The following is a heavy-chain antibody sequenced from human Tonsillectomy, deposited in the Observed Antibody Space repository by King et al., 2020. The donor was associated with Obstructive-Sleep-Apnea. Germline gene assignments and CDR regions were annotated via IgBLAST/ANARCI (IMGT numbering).Heavy chain of an antibody. Sequence: QLQESGPGLVKPSETLSLTCTVSGGSISSSSYYWGWIRQPPGKGLEWIGSIYYSGSTYYNPSLKSRVTISVDTSKNQFSLKLSSVTAADTAVYYCGRLFPEHYGDSPTEYQYYFDYWGQGTLVTVSS. D-gene: IGHD4-17*01. CDR1: GGSISSSSYY. J-gene: IGHJ4*02. V-gene: IGHV4-39*07. CDR2: IYYSGST. CDR3: GRLFPEHYGDSPTEYQYYFDY.